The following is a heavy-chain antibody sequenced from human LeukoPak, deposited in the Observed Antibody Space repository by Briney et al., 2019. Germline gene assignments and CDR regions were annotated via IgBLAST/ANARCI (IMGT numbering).Heavy chain of an antibody. Sequence: ASVKVSCKASGYTFTDYYIHWVRQAPGQGLEWMGWINPNSGGTNYAQKFQDWVTMTRDTSISTAYMELSRLRSDDTAVYYCAREHYDFWSGYTPGAFDIWGQGTMVTVSS. CDR2: INPNSGGT. CDR1: GYTFTDYY. V-gene: IGHV1-2*04. J-gene: IGHJ3*02. CDR3: AREHYDFWSGYTPGAFDI. D-gene: IGHD3-3*01.